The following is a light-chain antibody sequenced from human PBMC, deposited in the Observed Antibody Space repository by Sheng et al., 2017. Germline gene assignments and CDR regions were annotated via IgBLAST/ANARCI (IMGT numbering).Light chain of an antibody. CDR2: DTS. Sequence: EIVLTQSPATLSLSPGETATLSCRASQTITTYVAWYQQKPGQAPRLVIFDTSDRATGIPARFSGSGSGTDFTLTISSLEPEDFAVYFCQQRSNWPPSITFGGGTKVE. J-gene: IGKJ4*01. CDR3: QQRSNWPPSIT. V-gene: IGKV3-11*01. CDR1: QTITTY.